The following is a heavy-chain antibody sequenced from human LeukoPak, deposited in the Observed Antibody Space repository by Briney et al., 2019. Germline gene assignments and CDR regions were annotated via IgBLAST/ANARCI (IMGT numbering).Heavy chain of an antibody. CDR1: GGSISSGGYS. Sequence: SETLSLTCAVSGGSISSGGYSWSWIRQPPGKGLEWIGYIYHSGSTYYNPSLKSRVTISVDRSKNQFSLKLSSVTAADTAVYYYARDSSNSELDYWGQGTLVTVSS. CDR3: ARDSSNSELDY. J-gene: IGHJ4*02. D-gene: IGHD2/OR15-2a*01. V-gene: IGHV4-30-2*01. CDR2: IYHSGST.